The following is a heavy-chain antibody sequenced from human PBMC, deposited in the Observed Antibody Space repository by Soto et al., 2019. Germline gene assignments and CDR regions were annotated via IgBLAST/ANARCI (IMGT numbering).Heavy chain of an antibody. CDR3: ARLAVAGTERKKRPSYYYYYGTDV. D-gene: IGHD6-19*01. Sequence: GXSVKVSCTASGYTFTSYYMHWVRQAPGQGLEWMGIINPSGGSTSYAQKFQGRVTMTRDTSTSTVYMELSSLRSEDTAVYYCARLAVAGTERKKRPSYYYYYGTDVGGQGTTVTVSS. CDR1: GYTFTSYY. J-gene: IGHJ6*02. V-gene: IGHV1-46*01. CDR2: INPSGGST.